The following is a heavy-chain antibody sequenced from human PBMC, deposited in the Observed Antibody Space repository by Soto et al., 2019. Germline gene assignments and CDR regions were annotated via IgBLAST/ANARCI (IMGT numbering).Heavy chain of an antibody. V-gene: IGHV4-39*01. CDR1: GESISSSSYY. D-gene: IGHD2-21*02. J-gene: IGHJ4*02. CDR3: ARQRTTVVTQAYFDH. Sequence: SETLSLTCIVSGESISSSSYYWGWIRQPPGKGLEWIGSIYYSGRTYYNPSFKSRVTISIDTSKNQFSLKLSSVTATDTAVYYRARQRTTVVTQAYFDHWGQGTLVTVSS. CDR2: IYYSGRT.